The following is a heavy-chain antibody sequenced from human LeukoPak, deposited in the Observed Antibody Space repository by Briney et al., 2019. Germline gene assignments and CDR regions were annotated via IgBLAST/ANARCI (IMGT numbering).Heavy chain of an antibody. J-gene: IGHJ3*02. D-gene: IGHD4-23*01. V-gene: IGHV1-2*02. CDR3: AKGDYGGISGGFDI. Sequence: GASVKVSCKASGYTFTVYYMHWVRQAPGQGLEWMGWINPNTGGTNYAQKFQGRVTMTRDTSISTAYMELSRLRADDMALYYCAKGDYGGISGGFDIWGQGTMVTVSS. CDR2: INPNTGGT. CDR1: GYTFTVYY.